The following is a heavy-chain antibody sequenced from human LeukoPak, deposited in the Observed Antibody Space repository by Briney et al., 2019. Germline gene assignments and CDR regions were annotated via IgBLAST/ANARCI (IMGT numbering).Heavy chain of an antibody. CDR2: IDYSGST. V-gene: IGHV4-59*01. CDR3: ARVGPWCFDL. Sequence: TSETLSLTCSASSGSISTYYWSWIRQPPGKGLEWIGYIDYSGSTNYNPSLKSRVTISVDTSKNQFSLKLSSVTAADTAVYYCARVGPWCFDLWGRGTLVTVSS. CDR1: SGSISTYY. J-gene: IGHJ2*01.